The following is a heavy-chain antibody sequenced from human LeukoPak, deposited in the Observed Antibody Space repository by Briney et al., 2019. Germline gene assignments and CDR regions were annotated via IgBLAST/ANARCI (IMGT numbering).Heavy chain of an antibody. CDR3: AREYSSFEY. CDR2: INYSGST. CDR1: GGSISGYY. V-gene: IGHV4-59*01. Sequence: SETLSLTCTVSGGSISGYYWHWIRQPPGMGLEWIGYINYSGSTDYNPSLKSRVTISVDTSKNQLSLNLRSVTAADTAVYYCAREYSSFEYWGQGILVTVSS. J-gene: IGHJ4*02. D-gene: IGHD3-22*01.